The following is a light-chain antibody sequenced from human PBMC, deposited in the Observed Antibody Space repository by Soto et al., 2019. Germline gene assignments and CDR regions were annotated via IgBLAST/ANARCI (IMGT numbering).Light chain of an antibody. V-gene: IGKV1-5*01. J-gene: IGKJ1*01. CDR1: QSINIW. Sequence: DIQLTQSPSTLSASVGDRITLTCRASQSINIWLAWYQQTPGKAPKILIFDASRLATGVQSRFSGSGSGTEFTLTISGLQPDDVATYYCQQYNGYSTWTFGQGTRVETK. CDR3: QQYNGYSTWT. CDR2: DAS.